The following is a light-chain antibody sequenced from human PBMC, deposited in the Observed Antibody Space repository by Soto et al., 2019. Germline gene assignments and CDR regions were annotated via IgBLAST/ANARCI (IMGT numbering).Light chain of an antibody. CDR3: CSYAGSNTYV. Sequence: QSALTQPPSASGSPGQSVTISCTGTSSDVGGYNYVSWYQQHPGKAPKLMISEVSKRPSGVPDRFSGSKSGNTASLTVSGLQAEDEADYYCCSYAGSNTYVFGTGTKLTVL. J-gene: IGLJ1*01. CDR1: SSDVGGYNY. V-gene: IGLV2-8*01. CDR2: EVS.